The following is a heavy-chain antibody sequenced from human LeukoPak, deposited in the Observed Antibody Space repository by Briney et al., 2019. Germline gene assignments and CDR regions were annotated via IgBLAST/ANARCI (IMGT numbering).Heavy chain of an antibody. CDR2: ISAYNGNT. CDR1: GYTFTSYG. CDR3: ARGSTNGLFDY. Sequence: ASVTVSFTASGYTFTSYGISWVRQAPGQGLEWMGWISAYNGNTNYAQKLQGRVTMTTDTSTSTAYMELRSLRSDDTAVYYCARGSTNGLFDYWGQGTLVTVSS. V-gene: IGHV1-18*01. D-gene: IGHD2-8*01. J-gene: IGHJ4*02.